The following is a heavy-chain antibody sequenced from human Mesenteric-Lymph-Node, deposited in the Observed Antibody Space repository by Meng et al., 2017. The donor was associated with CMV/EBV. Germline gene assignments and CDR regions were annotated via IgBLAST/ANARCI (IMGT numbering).Heavy chain of an antibody. V-gene: IGHV3-48*04. D-gene: IGHD1-14*01. Sequence: GESLKISCAASGFTFSSYDMHWVRQAPGKGLEWISYISWSSGIMYYSDSVKGRFTISRDNAKNSLYLQMNSLRGEDTAVYYCTRDPNQLVLEYFQHWGQGTPVTVSS. J-gene: IGHJ1*01. CDR1: GFTFSSYD. CDR3: TRDPNQLVLEYFQH. CDR2: ISWSSGIM.